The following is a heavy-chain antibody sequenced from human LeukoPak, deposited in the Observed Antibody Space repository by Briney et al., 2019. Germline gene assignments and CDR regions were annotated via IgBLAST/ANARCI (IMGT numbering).Heavy chain of an antibody. CDR1: GGSISSSSYY. CDR2: INHSGST. J-gene: IGHJ6*03. CDR3: ARGRSSMVRGYYYYYMDV. Sequence: PSETLSLTCTVSGGSISSSSYYWGWIRQPPGKGLEWIGEINHSGSTNYNPSLKSRVTISVDTSKNQFSLKLSSVTAADTAVYYCARGRSSMVRGYYYYYMDVWGKGTTVTISS. V-gene: IGHV4-39*07. D-gene: IGHD3-10*01.